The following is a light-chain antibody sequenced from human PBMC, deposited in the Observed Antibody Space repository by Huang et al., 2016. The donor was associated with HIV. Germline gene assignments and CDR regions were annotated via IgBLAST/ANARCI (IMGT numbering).Light chain of an antibody. CDR1: RSVNTN. Sequence: EIVMTQSPATLSVSPGERVTLSCRANRSVNTNLAWYQQRPGQAPRLLLYGSSTRAPGIPARFSGSGSGTDFSITISSLQSEDFALYYCHQYNNWLLSFGGGTRVDI. J-gene: IGKJ4*01. CDR3: HQYNNWLLS. V-gene: IGKV3-15*01. CDR2: GSS.